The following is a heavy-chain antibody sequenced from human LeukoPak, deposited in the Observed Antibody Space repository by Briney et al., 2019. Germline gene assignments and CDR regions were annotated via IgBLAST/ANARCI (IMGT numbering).Heavy chain of an antibody. CDR3: ARLRAAADRRYFDY. J-gene: IGHJ4*02. CDR2: ISSSSSYI. Sequence: SGESLRLSCAASGFTFSSYSMNWVRPAPGKGLEWVSSISSSSSYIYYADSVKGRFTISRDNAKNSLYLQMNSLRAEDTAVYYCARLRAAADRRYFDYWGQGTLVTVSS. D-gene: IGHD6-25*01. V-gene: IGHV3-21*01. CDR1: GFTFSSYS.